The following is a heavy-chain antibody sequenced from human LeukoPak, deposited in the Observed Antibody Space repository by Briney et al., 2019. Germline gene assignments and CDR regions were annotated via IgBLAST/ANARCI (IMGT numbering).Heavy chain of an antibody. CDR3: ARVRAPEGYSYGSFDY. V-gene: IGHV4-59*01. D-gene: IGHD5-18*01. CDR1: GGSTSNYH. CDR2: IYYSGST. J-gene: IGHJ4*02. Sequence: SETLSLTCTVSGGSTSNYHWSWIRQPPGKGLKWIGYIYYSGSTNYNPSLKSRVTISVDTSKNQFSLKLSSVTAADTALYYCARVRAPEGYSYGSFDYWGQGTLVTVSS.